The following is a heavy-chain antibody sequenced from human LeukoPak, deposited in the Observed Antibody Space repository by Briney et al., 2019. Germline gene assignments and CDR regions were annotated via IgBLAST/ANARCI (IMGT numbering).Heavy chain of an antibody. D-gene: IGHD3-9*01. Sequence: SETLSLTCAVSGGSISSSNWWSWVRQPPGKGLEWIGEIYHSGSTNYNPSLKSRVTISVDKSENQFSLKLSSVTAADTAVYYCARDREPYYDILTGSRCLQHWGQGTLVTVSS. V-gene: IGHV4-4*02. J-gene: IGHJ1*01. CDR1: GGSISSSNW. CDR3: ARDREPYYDILTGSRCLQH. CDR2: IYHSGST.